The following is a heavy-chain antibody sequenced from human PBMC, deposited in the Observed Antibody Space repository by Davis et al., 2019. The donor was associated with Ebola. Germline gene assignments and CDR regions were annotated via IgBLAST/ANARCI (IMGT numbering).Heavy chain of an antibody. J-gene: IGHJ4*02. Sequence: GESLKISCVGSGFTFDTYGMNWVRQGPGKGLEWIAHISSSGSPIFYADSVKGRFTISRDISKNALFLQMGSLRPDDMAMYYCARGSRETSGYYFDSWGQGTLVTVSS. V-gene: IGHV3-48*01. D-gene: IGHD3-22*01. CDR3: ARGSRETSGYYFDS. CDR2: ISSSGSPI. CDR1: GFTFDTYG.